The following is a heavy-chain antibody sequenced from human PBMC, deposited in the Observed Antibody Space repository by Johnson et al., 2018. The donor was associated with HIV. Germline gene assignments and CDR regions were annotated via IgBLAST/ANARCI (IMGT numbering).Heavy chain of an antibody. D-gene: IGHD2-15*01. CDR3: ATPQEGYSAFDI. V-gene: IGHV3-7*02. CDR1: GFTFSSYW. CDR2: INQDGSEK. Sequence: EVQLVESGGGLVQPGGSLRLSCAASGFTFSSYWMSWVRQAPGKGLEWVANINQDGSEKYYADSVKGRFTISRDNSKNTLYLQMNSLRAEDTAVYYCATPQEGYSAFDIWGQGTMVTVSS. J-gene: IGHJ3*02.